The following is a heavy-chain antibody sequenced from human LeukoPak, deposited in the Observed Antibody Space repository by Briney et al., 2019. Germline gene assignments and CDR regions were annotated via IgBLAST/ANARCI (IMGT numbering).Heavy chain of an antibody. V-gene: IGHV3-53*01. CDR1: EFTVSSNY. CDR3: ARCYWSGGSCYGMDV. CDR2: IFDGGST. Sequence: RGSRSLSSAASEFTVSSNYMSWVSQAPGKGLEWVSVIFDGGSTYYADSVKGRFTISRDNSKNTMFLQMNSLRAEDTAGYYCARCYWSGGSCYGMDVWGHGTTVTVSS. J-gene: IGHJ6*02. D-gene: IGHD2-15*01.